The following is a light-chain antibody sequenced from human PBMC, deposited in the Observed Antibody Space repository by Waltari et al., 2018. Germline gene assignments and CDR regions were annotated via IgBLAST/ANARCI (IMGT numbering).Light chain of an antibody. CDR3: QQNYNTPPT. CDR2: AAS. J-gene: IGKJ1*01. CDR1: QSISTS. V-gene: IGKV1-39*01. Sequence: DIQMTQSPSSLSASVGDRVTVTCRASQSISTSLNWYQQKPGKAPKLLIYAASSLQSVVPSRFSSSGSGTDFTLTISRLQPEDFATYYCQQNYNTPPTFGQGTKVEIK.